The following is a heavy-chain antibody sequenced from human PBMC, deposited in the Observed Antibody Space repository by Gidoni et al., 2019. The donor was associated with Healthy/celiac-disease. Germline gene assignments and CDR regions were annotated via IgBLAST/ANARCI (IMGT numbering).Heavy chain of an antibody. V-gene: IGHV4-34*01. D-gene: IGHD3-22*01. CDR3: ARGMGRSMIVVVTPFDY. CDR2: INQSGST. CDR1: GGSFSGYY. Sequence: QVQLQQWGAGLLKPSETQSLTCAVYGGSFSGYYWSWIRQPPGKGLEWIGEINQSGSTNYNPSLKIRVTISVDTSKNQFSLKLSSVTAADTAVYYCARGMGRSMIVVVTPFDYWGQGTLVTVSS. J-gene: IGHJ4*02.